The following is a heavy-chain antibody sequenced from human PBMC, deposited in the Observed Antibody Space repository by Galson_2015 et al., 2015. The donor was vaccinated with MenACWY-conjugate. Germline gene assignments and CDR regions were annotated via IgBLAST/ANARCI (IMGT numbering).Heavy chain of an antibody. J-gene: IGHJ6*03. CDR1: GFTFSSYS. CDR3: ARDASYYYYMDV. V-gene: IGHV3-21*01. Sequence: SLRLSCAASGFTFSSYSMNWVRQAPGKGLEWVSSISSSSSYIYYADSVKGRFTISGDNAKNSLYLRMNSLRAEDTAVYYCARDASYYYYMDVWGQGTMVTVSS. CDR2: ISSSSSYI.